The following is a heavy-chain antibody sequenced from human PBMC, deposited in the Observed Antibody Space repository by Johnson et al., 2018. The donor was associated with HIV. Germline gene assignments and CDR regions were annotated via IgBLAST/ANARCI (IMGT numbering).Heavy chain of an antibody. D-gene: IGHD2-2*01. J-gene: IGHJ3*01. CDR1: GFIFNDHG. CDR3: ARAPLGYCSSSTCITDAFDV. V-gene: IGHV3-20*04. CDR2: TNWNGANT. Sequence: VHLVESGGGVVRPGGSLRLSCATSGFIFNDHGMTWVRQVPGKGLEWVCDTNWNGANTAYADSVKGRFTISSNHSKNTLYLQMNSLRAEDTAVYYCARAPLGYCSSSTCITDAFDVWGQGTMVTVSS.